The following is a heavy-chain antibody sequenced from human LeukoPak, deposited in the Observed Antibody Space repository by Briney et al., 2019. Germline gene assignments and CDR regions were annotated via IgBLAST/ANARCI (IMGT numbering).Heavy chain of an antibody. CDR2: INPNSGGT. Sequence: ASVKVSCKASGYTFTGYYMHWVRQAPGQGLEWMGWINPNSGGTNYAKKFQGRVTMTRDTSISTAYMELSRLRSDDTAVYYCARPSYYYGSSWGQGTLVTVSS. J-gene: IGHJ4*02. CDR1: GYTFTGYY. V-gene: IGHV1-2*02. D-gene: IGHD3-10*01. CDR3: ARPSYYYGSS.